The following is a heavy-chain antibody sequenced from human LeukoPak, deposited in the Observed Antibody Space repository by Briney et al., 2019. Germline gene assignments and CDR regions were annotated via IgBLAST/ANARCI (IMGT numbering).Heavy chain of an antibody. Sequence: GGSLRLSCAASGFAFSTYSMNWVRQAPGKGLEWVSSITSSTRYIYYTDSVKGRFTISRDNAKNSLYLQMNSLRAEDTAVYYCARYDSSGYPNDYWGQGTLVTVSS. CDR1: GFAFSTYS. CDR3: ARYDSSGYPNDY. J-gene: IGHJ4*02. D-gene: IGHD3-22*01. CDR2: ITSSTRYI. V-gene: IGHV3-21*01.